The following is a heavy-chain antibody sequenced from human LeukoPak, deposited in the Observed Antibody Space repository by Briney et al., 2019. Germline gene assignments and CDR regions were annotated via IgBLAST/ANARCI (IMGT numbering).Heavy chain of an antibody. Sequence: GGSLRLSCAASGFTSSSYGMHWVRQAPGKGLEWVAVISYDGSNKYYADSVKGRFTISRDNSKNTLYLQMNSLRAEDTAVYYCAKFGGMVATHAQKEFDYWGQGTLVTVSS. J-gene: IGHJ4*02. CDR1: GFTSSSYG. D-gene: IGHD5-12*01. V-gene: IGHV3-30*18. CDR2: ISYDGSNK. CDR3: AKFGGMVATHAQKEFDY.